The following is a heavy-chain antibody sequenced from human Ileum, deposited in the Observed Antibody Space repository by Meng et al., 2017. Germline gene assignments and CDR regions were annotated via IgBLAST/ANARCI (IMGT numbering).Heavy chain of an antibody. J-gene: IGHJ4*02. D-gene: IGHD7-27*01. V-gene: IGHV4-61*08. CDR2: AST. CDR1: GGSVSSDGFQ. CDR3: ARDHWGSLDY. Sequence: QGQLQESGPGLVRPAETLSLICTVSGGSVSSDGFQWGWVRQPPGKGLEWIGYASTNYNPSLKSRVTISLDTSKNQFSLELSSVTAADTAVYYCARDHWGSLDYWGQGILVTVSS.